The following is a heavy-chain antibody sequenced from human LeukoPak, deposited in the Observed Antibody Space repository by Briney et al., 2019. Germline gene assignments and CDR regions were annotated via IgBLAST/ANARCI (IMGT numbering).Heavy chain of an antibody. CDR1: GGSISSSSYY. CDR2: IHYSGST. CDR3: ASLHNFDLYY. J-gene: IGHJ4*02. V-gene: IGHV4-39*01. D-gene: IGHD3-9*01. Sequence: PSETLSLTCTVSGGSISSSSYYWGWIRQPPGKGLEWIGSIHYSGSTYYNPSLNSRVTISEHTSKNQFSLKMSSVTAADTAVYYCASLHNFDLYYWGQGTLVTVSS.